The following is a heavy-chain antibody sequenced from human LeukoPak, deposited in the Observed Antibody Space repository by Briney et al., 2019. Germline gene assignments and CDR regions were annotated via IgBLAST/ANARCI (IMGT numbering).Heavy chain of an antibody. V-gene: IGHV3-23*01. CDR3: AKGVGGYCSSTDCRAYDN. Sequence: GGSLRLSCAASGFIFSSYAMSWGRQAPGKGLEWVSAISGSGDGTYYADSVKGRFTVSRDNSKNTLYLQMNNLRAGDSAVYYCAKGVGGYCSSTDCRAYDNWGQGTLVTVSS. D-gene: IGHD2-2*01. CDR1: GFIFSSYA. J-gene: IGHJ4*02. CDR2: ISGSGDGT.